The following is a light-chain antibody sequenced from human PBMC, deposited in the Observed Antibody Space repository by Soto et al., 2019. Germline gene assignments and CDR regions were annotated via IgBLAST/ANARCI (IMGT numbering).Light chain of an antibody. V-gene: IGKV3-11*01. Sequence: GATGSVSVRPSLTVSIYLARHQQKTGQAPRLLISDASNTATGIPARFAGSGSGTDFNLTIRPLEPEDFAVYYRQQYGSSPGTFGQGTKVDIK. CDR3: QQYGSSPGT. J-gene: IGKJ1*01. CDR2: DAS. CDR1: LTVSIY.